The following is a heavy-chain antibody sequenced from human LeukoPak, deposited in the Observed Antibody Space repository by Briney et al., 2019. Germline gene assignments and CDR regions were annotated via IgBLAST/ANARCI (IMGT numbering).Heavy chain of an antibody. J-gene: IGHJ6*03. CDR2: IIPILGIA. D-gene: IGHD2-2*01. CDR1: GGTFSSHT. CDR3: ARDWGEYQLLSLNYYYYMDV. V-gene: IGHV1-69*04. Sequence: SVKVSCKASGGTFSSHTISWVRQAPGQGLEWMGRIIPILGIANYAQKFQGRVTITADKSTSTAYMEPSSLRSEDTAVYYCARDWGEYQLLSLNYYYYMDVWGKGTTVTVSS.